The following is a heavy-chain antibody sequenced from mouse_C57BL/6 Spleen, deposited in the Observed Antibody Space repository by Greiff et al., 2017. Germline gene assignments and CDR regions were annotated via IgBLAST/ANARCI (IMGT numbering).Heavy chain of an antibody. Sequence: QVQLQQPGAELVKPGASVTLSCKASGYTFTSYWMPWVKQRPGQGLEWIGMIHPNSGSTNYNEKFKSKATLTVDKSSSTAYMQLSSLTSEDSAVYYCARERIYDGYPWFAYWGQGTLVTVSA. V-gene: IGHV1-64*01. CDR3: ARERIYDGYPWFAY. D-gene: IGHD2-3*01. J-gene: IGHJ3*01. CDR2: IHPNSGST. CDR1: GYTFTSYW.